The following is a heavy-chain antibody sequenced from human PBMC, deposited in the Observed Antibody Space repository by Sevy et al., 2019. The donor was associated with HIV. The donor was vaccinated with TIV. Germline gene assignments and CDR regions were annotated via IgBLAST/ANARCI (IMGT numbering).Heavy chain of an antibody. Sequence: SETLSLTCTVSGGSITSLYWNWIRQPPGKGLEWIANIYYNGHINYNPSLKSRVTLSLDTSKNRFSLRLSSVTAADTAMYYCAGENAWGRGYSWGQGTLATVSS. CDR1: GGSITSLY. V-gene: IGHV4-59*08. J-gene: IGHJ4*02. D-gene: IGHD1-26*01. CDR3: AGENAWGRGYS. CDR2: IYYNGHI.